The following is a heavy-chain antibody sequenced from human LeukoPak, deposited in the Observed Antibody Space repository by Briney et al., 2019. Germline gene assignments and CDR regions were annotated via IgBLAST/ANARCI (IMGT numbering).Heavy chain of an antibody. CDR1: GGTFSSYA. CDR2: IIPIFGTA. CDR3: AGGIDFWSGYLYDY. Sequence: ASVKVSCKASGGTFSSYAISWVRQAPGQGLEWMGGIIPIFGTANYAQKFQGRVTITADESTSTAYMELSSLRSEGTAVYYCAGGIDFWSGYLYDYWGQGTLVTVSS. J-gene: IGHJ4*02. D-gene: IGHD3-3*01. V-gene: IGHV1-69*13.